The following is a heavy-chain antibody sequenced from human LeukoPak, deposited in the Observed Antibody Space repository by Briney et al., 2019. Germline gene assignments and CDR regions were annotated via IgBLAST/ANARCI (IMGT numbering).Heavy chain of an antibody. V-gene: IGHV4-4*07. Sequence: SETLSLTCSVSGGSMNNHYWSWIRESAGKGLEWIGRIYREGDSDYNPSLQSRVTMSVDWYKKQLSLDLSSVTAADTAVYYCARSWRDGDWYFDLWGRGTLVTVSS. CDR2: IYREGDS. CDR3: ARSWRDGDWYFDL. D-gene: IGHD5-24*01. J-gene: IGHJ2*01. CDR1: GGSMNNHY.